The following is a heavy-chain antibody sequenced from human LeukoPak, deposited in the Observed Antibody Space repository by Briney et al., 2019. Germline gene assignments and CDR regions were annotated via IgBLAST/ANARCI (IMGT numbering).Heavy chain of an antibody. CDR1: GVSISSGGYY. V-gene: IGHV4-31*03. J-gene: IGHJ6*02. CDR3: ARKKYDFWSGYPHYYYYYGMDV. Sequence: PSETLSLTCTVSGVSISSGGYYWSWIRQHPGKGLEWIGYIYYSGSTYYNPSLKSRVTISVDTSKNQFSLKLSSVTAADTAVYYCARKKYDFWSGYPHYYYYYGMDVWGQGTTVTVSS. D-gene: IGHD3-3*01. CDR2: IYYSGST.